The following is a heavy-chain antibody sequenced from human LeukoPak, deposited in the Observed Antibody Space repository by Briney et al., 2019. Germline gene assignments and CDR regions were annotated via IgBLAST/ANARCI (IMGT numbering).Heavy chain of an antibody. D-gene: IGHD3-10*01. CDR1: GFTFSSYD. CDR2: IRPSGDNT. Sequence: GGSLRLSCAASGFTFSSYDMTWVRQAPGRGLEWVSSIRPSGDNTYYGDSVKGRFTISRDNSKNTLYLQMNSLRVEDTAVYYCAKGSGGSGSYSKYYFDYWGQGTLVTVSS. V-gene: IGHV3-23*01. J-gene: IGHJ4*02. CDR3: AKGSGGSGSYSKYYFDY.